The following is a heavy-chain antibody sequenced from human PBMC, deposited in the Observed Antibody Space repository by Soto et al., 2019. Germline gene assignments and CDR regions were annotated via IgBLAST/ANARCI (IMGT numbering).Heavy chain of an antibody. CDR3: ARDAPRGRFLKWRSWFDP. V-gene: IGHV1-18*04. CDR2: ISAYNGNT. CDR1: GYTFTSYG. J-gene: IGHJ5*02. D-gene: IGHD3-3*01. Sequence: QVQLVQSGAEVKKPGASVKVSCKASGYTFTSYGISWVRQAPGQGLEWMGWISAYNGNTNYAQKLQGRVTTTTDTSTSTAYMELRSLRYDDTAVYYCARDAPRGRFLKWRSWFDPWGQGTLVTVSS.